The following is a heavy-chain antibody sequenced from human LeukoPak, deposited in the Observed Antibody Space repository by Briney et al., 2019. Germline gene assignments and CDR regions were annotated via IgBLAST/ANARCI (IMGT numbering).Heavy chain of an antibody. Sequence: PSETLSLTCTVSTGSINSYYRGWVRQPAGRGLEWIGRIYTTGHADYDPSLKSRVTMSVDTSQKQFSLNLKSVTVADTAIYFCARHGYTASHFFLDYWSQGTPVTVSS. CDR3: ARHGYTASHFFLDY. V-gene: IGHV4-4*07. D-gene: IGHD5-18*01. J-gene: IGHJ4*02. CDR2: IYTTGHA. CDR1: TGSINSYY.